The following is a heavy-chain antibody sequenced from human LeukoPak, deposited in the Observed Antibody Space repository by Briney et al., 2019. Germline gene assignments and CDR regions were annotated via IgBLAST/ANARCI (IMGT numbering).Heavy chain of an antibody. CDR3: ARGYGDYVRAFDM. J-gene: IGHJ3*02. CDR1: GYTFSNYG. Sequence: GASVKVSCKASGYTFSNYGISWVRQAPGEGLEWMGWISTYNGNADYAQRFQGRVTMTTDTSTSTSYMDLRSLRSDDTAVCYCARGYGDYVRAFDMWGQGTMVTVSS. CDR2: ISTYNGNA. V-gene: IGHV1-18*01. D-gene: IGHD4-17*01.